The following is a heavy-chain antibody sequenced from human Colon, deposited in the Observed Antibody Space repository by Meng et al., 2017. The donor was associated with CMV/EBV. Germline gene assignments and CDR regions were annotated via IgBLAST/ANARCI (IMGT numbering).Heavy chain of an antibody. V-gene: IGHV1-8*01. Sequence: QVQLVQSGAEVKKSGASVKVSCKASGYTFTSYDINWVRQATGQGLEWIGWLNPYSGDTGYAQRFHGRVTMTQNNSIGTAYMELSSLVSEDTAVYYCARGGYTGSWLDLDLWGQGTLVTVSS. D-gene: IGHD6-13*01. J-gene: IGHJ5*02. CDR2: LNPYSGDT. CDR3: ARGGYTGSWLDLDL. CDR1: GYTFTSYD.